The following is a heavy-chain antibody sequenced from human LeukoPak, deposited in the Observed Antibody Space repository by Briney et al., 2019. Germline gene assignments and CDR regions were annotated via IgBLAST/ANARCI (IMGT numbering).Heavy chain of an antibody. CDR1: GFTFSSYE. Sequence: GGSLRLSCAASGFTFSSYEMNWVRQAPGKGLEWVSYISSSGSTIYYADSVKGRFTISRDNAKNSLYLQMNSLRAEDTAVYYCARDLEITMIVVANLSPENDAFDIWGQGTMVTVSS. CDR3: ARDLEITMIVVANLSPENDAFDI. V-gene: IGHV3-48*03. CDR2: ISSSGSTI. D-gene: IGHD3-22*01. J-gene: IGHJ3*02.